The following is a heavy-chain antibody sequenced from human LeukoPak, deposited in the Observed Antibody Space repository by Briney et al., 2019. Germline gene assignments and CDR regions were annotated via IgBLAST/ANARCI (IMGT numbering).Heavy chain of an antibody. Sequence: GGSLRLSCAASGFTFSSYSMNWVRQAPGKGLEWVSSISTSSSYIYYADSVKGRFTISRDNAKNSLYLQMQSLRAEDTAVYYCVRGHVAVAAHDDAFDIWGQGTMVTVSS. CDR2: ISTSSSYI. CDR1: GFTFSSYS. D-gene: IGHD6-19*01. CDR3: VRGHVAVAAHDDAFDI. V-gene: IGHV3-21*01. J-gene: IGHJ3*02.